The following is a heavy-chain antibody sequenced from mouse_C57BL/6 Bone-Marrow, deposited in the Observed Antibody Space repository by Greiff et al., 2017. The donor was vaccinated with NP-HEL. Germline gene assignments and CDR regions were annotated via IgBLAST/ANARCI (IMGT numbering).Heavy chain of an antibody. J-gene: IGHJ4*01. CDR1: GFTFSDYG. CDR2: ISSGSSTI. CDR3: ARDYGGPMDY. Sequence: EVMLVESGGGLVKPGGSLKLSCAASGFTFSDYGMHWVRQAPEKGLEWVAYISSGSSTIYYADTVKGRFTISRDNAKNTLFLQMTSLRSEDTDMYYCARDYGGPMDYWGQGTSVTVSS. V-gene: IGHV5-17*01. D-gene: IGHD1-2*01.